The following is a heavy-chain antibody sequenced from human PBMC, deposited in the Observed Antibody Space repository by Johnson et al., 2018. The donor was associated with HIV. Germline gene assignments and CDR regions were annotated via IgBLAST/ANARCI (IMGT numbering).Heavy chain of an antibody. Sequence: VQLVESGRGVVQPGGSLRLSCAASEFTFSKYAMSWVRQAPGKGLEWVSGINWNGGSTGYADSVKGRFTISRDNAKNSLYLQMNSLRAEDTALYYCASQRWKQGDAFDIWGQGTMVTVSS. V-gene: IGHV3-20*04. D-gene: IGHD4-23*01. J-gene: IGHJ3*02. CDR2: INWNGGST. CDR1: EFTFSKYA. CDR3: ASQRWKQGDAFDI.